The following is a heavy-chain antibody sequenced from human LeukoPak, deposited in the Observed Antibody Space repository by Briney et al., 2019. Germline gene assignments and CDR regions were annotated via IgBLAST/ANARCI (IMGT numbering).Heavy chain of an antibody. V-gene: IGHV4-61*02. Sequence: SETLSLTCAISGASIASGSYHWDWIRQPAGSRPEYIGRISAGGRTNYNPSPKSRLTISMDTSKNHVSLRLSSVTAADTALYYCTRGGHDYGGSFDPWGQGILVTVSS. J-gene: IGHJ5*02. CDR3: TRGGHDYGGSFDP. D-gene: IGHD4-23*01. CDR2: ISAGGRT. CDR1: GASIASGSYH.